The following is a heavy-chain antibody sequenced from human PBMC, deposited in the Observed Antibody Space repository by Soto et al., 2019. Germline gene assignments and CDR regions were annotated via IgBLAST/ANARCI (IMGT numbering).Heavy chain of an antibody. V-gene: IGHV1-2*02. CDR1: GYTFTVYY. CDR3: ARDLAKGGGSAGFDY. CDR2: INPKSGGT. Sequence: QVQLVQSGAEVKKPGASVNVSCKASGYTFTVYYMHWVRQAPGQGLEWMGWINPKSGGTMYPQKFQGRVTMTWDTSISTAYMALTRLRSADTAGYYCARDLAKGGGSAGFDYWGQGTLVTVSS. J-gene: IGHJ4*02. D-gene: IGHD1-26*01.